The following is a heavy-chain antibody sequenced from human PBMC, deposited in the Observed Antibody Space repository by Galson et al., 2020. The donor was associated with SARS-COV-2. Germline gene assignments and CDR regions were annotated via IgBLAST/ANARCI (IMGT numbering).Heavy chain of an antibody. CDR2: IRYDGSDQ. J-gene: IGHJ4*02. V-gene: IGHV3-30*02. CDR1: GFTFSSYD. D-gene: IGHD1-26*01. Sequence: GEYLKIYCEPSGFTFSSYDMHWVRQAPGQGLEWVAFIRYDGSDQYYSDSVKGRFTISRDNSKNTLYLQMNSLRAEDTAVYYCAKDNNWGPGVLGAYLGVLWDWGKGTLVTVSS. CDR3: AKDNNWGPGVLGAYLGVLWD.